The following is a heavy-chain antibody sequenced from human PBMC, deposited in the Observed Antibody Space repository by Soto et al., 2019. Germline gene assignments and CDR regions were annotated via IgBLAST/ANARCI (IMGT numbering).Heavy chain of an antibody. CDR3: ARAISGYVT. Sequence: QVQLVQAGAEVKKPGASVKVSCKASGITLSTYAIHWVRQAPGQSLEWMGWINTGNGNTRYSQNFQGRVTLTRDTSASTAYMDLSSLRSEDTSIYYCARAISGYVTWGLGTLVTVSS. CDR1: GITLSTYA. V-gene: IGHV1-3*04. CDR2: INTGNGNT. D-gene: IGHD5-12*01. J-gene: IGHJ5*02.